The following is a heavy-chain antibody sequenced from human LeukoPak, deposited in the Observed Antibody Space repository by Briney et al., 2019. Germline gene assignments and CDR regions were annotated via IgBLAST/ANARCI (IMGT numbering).Heavy chain of an antibody. CDR2: INHSGST. CDR3: ARRPVGATTRSFDY. J-gene: IGHJ4*02. V-gene: IGHV4-34*01. CDR1: GGSFSGYY. D-gene: IGHD1-26*01. Sequence: SETLSLTCAVYGGSFSGYYWSWIRQPPGKGLEWIGEINHSGSTNYNPSLKSRVTISVDTSKNQFSLKLSSVTAADTAVYYCARRPVGATTRSFDYWGQGTLVTVSS.